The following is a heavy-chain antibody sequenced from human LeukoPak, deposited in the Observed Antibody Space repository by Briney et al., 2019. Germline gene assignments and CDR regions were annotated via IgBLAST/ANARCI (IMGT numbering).Heavy chain of an antibody. CDR2: IYYSGST. Sequence: SETLSLTYTVSGDSINNYYWSWIRQPPAKGLEWIGYIYYSGSTNYNPSLKSRVTISVDTSKNQFSLNLSSVTAADTAVYYCARHDPRGEPARLGFFDYWGQGTLVTVSS. CDR1: GDSINNYY. V-gene: IGHV4-59*08. D-gene: IGHD6-6*01. J-gene: IGHJ4*02. CDR3: ARHDPRGEPARLGFFDY.